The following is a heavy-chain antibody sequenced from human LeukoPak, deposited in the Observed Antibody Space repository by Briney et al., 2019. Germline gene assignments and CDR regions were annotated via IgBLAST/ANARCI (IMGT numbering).Heavy chain of an antibody. CDR1: GFTFSTYG. J-gene: IGHJ4*02. D-gene: IGHD6-25*01. CDR3: AKDRGAAALGTFDC. V-gene: IGHV3-23*01. Sequence: GGSLRLSCAASGFTFSTYGLNWVRQAPGKGLEWVSSISNSGDNTDYADSVKGQFTISRDNSKNTLYLQMNSLGVEDTAVYYCAKDRGAAALGTFDCWGQGTLVTVSS. CDR2: ISNSGDNT.